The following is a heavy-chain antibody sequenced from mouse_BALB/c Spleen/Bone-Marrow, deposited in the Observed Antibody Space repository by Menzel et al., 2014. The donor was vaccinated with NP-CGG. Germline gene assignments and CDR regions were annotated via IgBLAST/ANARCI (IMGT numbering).Heavy chain of an antibody. D-gene: IGHD1-1*01. J-gene: IGHJ3*01. CDR2: INPYNDYT. V-gene: IGHV1S45*01. CDR1: GYTFTDYH. CDR3: ARHGSSYVRFAY. Sequence: VQLQQSGAELVRPGASVKISCKALGYTFTDYHINWVKQRPGQGLDWIGYINPYNDYTNYNQKFKGKATLIVDKSSSTAYMELSSLTSEDSAVFYCARHGSSYVRFAYWGQGTLVTVSA.